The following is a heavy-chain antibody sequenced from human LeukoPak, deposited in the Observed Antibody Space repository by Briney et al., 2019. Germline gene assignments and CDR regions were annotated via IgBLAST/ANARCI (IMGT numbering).Heavy chain of an antibody. Sequence: ASVKVSCKASGYTFTGYYMHWVRQAPGQGLEWMGWINPNSGGTNYAQKFQGRVTMTRDTSISTAYMEQSRLRSDDTAVYYRARDRHYYDSSGQFDYWGQGTLVTVSS. CDR1: GYTFTGYY. J-gene: IGHJ4*02. CDR3: ARDRHYYDSSGQFDY. D-gene: IGHD3-22*01. CDR2: INPNSGGT. V-gene: IGHV1-2*02.